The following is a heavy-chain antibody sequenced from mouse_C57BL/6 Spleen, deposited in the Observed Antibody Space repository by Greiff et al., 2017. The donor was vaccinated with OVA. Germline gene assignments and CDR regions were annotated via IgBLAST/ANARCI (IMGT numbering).Heavy chain of an antibody. J-gene: IGHJ4*01. D-gene: IGHD1-1*02. CDR1: GYSFTGYY. CDR2: INPSTGGT. V-gene: IGHV1-42*01. CDR3: ARGYYDYYAMDY. Sequence: EVQLQQSGPELVKPGASVKISCKASGYSFTGYYMNWVKQSPEKSLEWIGEINPSTGGTTYNQKFKAKATLTVDKSSSTAYMQLKSLTSEDSAVYYCARGYYDYYAMDYWGQGTSVTVSS.